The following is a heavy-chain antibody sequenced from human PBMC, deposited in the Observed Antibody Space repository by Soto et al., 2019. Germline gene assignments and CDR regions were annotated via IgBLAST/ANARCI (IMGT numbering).Heavy chain of an antibody. J-gene: IGHJ6*02. CDR2: IIPIFGTA. CDR3: ARGRHVDTAMVRDYYYYGMDV. Sequence: QVQLVPSGAEVKKPGSSVTVSCKASGGTFSSYAISWVRQAPGQGLEWMGGIIPIFGTANYAQKFQGRVTITADESTSRAYMGLSSLRSEDTVVYYCARGRHVDTAMVRDYYYYGMDVWGQGTTVTVSS. D-gene: IGHD5-18*01. V-gene: IGHV1-69*01. CDR1: GGTFSSYA.